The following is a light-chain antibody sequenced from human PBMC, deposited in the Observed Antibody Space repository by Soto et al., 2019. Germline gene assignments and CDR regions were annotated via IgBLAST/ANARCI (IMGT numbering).Light chain of an antibody. CDR1: QSVSNW. J-gene: IGKJ2*01. V-gene: IGKV1-5*03. CDR3: QQYNSFLYT. CDR2: KAS. Sequence: DIQMTQSPSTLSASVGDRVTITCRASQSVSNWLAWYQQKPGKAPKLLIYKASNLSSGVPSRFSGSGSGTEITLTISSLQPDDFATYYCQQYNSFLYTFGQGTKLEIK.